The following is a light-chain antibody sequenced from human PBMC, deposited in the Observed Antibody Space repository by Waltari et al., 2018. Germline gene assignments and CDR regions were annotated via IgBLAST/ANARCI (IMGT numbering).Light chain of an antibody. J-gene: IGLJ2*01. Sequence: SSGPTQVPAVSVALGQTIRITCRGDSLRTSYASWYQVKTGQAPVLVMFGKEKRPSGVPDRISGESSETTSSLIITGAQAEDEADYYCSSRNGRASQVVFAGGTKVTVL. CDR1: SLRTSY. CDR2: GKE. CDR3: SSRNGRASQVV. V-gene: IGLV3-19*01.